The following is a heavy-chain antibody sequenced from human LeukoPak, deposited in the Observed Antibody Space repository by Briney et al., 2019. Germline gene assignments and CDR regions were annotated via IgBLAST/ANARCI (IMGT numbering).Heavy chain of an antibody. D-gene: IGHD6-6*01. CDR2: ISYDGSNK. CDR1: GFTFSSYA. CDR3: ARGFPIAARRVADY. J-gene: IGHJ4*02. V-gene: IGHV3-30-3*01. Sequence: GGSLRLSCAASGFTFSSYAMHWVRQAPGKGLEWVAVISYDGSNKYYADSVKGRFTISRDNSKNTLYLQMNSLRAEDTAVYYCARGFPIAARRVADYWGQGTLVTVSS.